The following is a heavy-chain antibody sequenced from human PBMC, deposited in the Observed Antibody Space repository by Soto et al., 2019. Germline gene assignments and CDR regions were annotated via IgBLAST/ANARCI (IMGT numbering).Heavy chain of an antibody. D-gene: IGHD5-12*01. CDR3: WLRFDY. Sequence: ASVKVSCKASGYTFTSYGISWVRQAPGQGLEWMGWISAYNGNTNYAQKLQGRVTITTDTSTSTAYMDPVDTATYYCVQTHKWLRFDYWGQGTLVTVSS. CDR1: GYTFTSYG. CDR2: ISAYNGNT. J-gene: IGHJ4*02. V-gene: IGHV1-18*01.